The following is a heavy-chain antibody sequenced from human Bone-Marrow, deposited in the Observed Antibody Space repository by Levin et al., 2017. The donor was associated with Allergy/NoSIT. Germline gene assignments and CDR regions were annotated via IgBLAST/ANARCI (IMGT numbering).Heavy chain of an antibody. V-gene: IGHV1-46*01. CDR3: ARDIVVVTAIPERLFDY. CDR2: INPSGGST. J-gene: IGHJ4*02. CDR1: GYTFTSYY. D-gene: IGHD2-21*02. Sequence: ASVKVSCKASGYTFTSYYMHWVRQAPGQGLEWMGIINPSGGSTSYAQKFQGRVTMTRDTSTSTVYMELSSLRSEDTAVYYCARDIVVVTAIPERLFDYWGQGTLVTVSS.